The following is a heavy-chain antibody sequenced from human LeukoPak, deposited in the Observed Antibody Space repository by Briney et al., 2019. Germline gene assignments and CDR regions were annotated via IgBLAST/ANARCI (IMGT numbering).Heavy chain of an antibody. V-gene: IGHV4-59*01. CDR3: ARDTYYESSGYYEDYFDS. CDR1: GGSISSYY. CDR2: IYYSGST. J-gene: IGHJ4*02. Sequence: SETLSLTCTVSGGSISSYYWSWIRQPPGKGLEWIGYIYYSGSTNYNPSLKSRVTISVDTSKNQFSLRLSSVTAADTAVYYCARDTYYESSGYYEDYFDSWGQGTLVTVSS. D-gene: IGHD3-22*01.